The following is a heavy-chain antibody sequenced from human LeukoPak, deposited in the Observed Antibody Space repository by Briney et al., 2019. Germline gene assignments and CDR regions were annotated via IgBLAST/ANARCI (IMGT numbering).Heavy chain of an antibody. Sequence: GGSLRLSCAASGFTVSSNYMSWVRQAPGKGLEWVSVIYSGGSTYYADSVKGRFTISRDNSKNTLYLQMNSLRAEDTAVYYCARAYYDSSGYYFDYWGQGTLVTVSS. CDR1: GFTVSSNY. CDR2: IYSGGST. J-gene: IGHJ4*02. D-gene: IGHD3-22*01. V-gene: IGHV3-66*01. CDR3: ARAYYDSSGYYFDY.